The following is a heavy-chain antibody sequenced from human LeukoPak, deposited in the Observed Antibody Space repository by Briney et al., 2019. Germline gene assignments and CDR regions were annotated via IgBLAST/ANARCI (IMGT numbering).Heavy chain of an antibody. CDR1: GFPLRDFY. CDR3: TRDPRLFDY. CDR2: INPSGTSM. V-gene: IGHV3-11*01. J-gene: IGHJ4*02. Sequence: GGSLRLSCAASGFPLRDFYMTWIRQAPGKGLEWVSYINPSGTSMKYADALRGRFTVSRDNAENSLYLQMNSLRAEDTATYYCTRDPRLFDYWGQGTRITVSS.